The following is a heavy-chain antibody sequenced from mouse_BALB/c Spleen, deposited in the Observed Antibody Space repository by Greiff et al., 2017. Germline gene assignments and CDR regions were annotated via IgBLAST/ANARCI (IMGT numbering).Heavy chain of an antibody. V-gene: IGHV14-3*02. CDR1: GFNINDTY. Sequence: EVQLQQSGAELVKPGASVKLSCTASGFNINDTYMHWVKQRPEQGLEWIGRIDPANGNTKYDPKFQGKATITADTSSNTAYLQLSSLTSEDTAVYYCARSKVEPFMDYWGQGTSVTVSS. CDR2: IDPANGNT. J-gene: IGHJ4*01. D-gene: IGHD1-1*01. CDR3: ARSKVEPFMDY.